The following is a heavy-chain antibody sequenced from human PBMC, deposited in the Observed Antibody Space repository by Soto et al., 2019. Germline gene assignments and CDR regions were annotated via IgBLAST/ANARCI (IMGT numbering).Heavy chain of an antibody. Sequence: QVQLVESGGGVVQPGRSLRLSCAASGFTFSSYGMHWVRQAPGKGLEWVAVISYDGSNKYYADSVKGRFTISRDNSKNTLYLQMNSLRAEDTAVYYCAKDRRYCSSTSCLKRGNYYFYGMDVWGQGTTVTVSS. CDR3: AKDRRYCSSTSCLKRGNYYFYGMDV. J-gene: IGHJ6*02. D-gene: IGHD2-2*01. CDR2: ISYDGSNK. V-gene: IGHV3-30*18. CDR1: GFTFSSYG.